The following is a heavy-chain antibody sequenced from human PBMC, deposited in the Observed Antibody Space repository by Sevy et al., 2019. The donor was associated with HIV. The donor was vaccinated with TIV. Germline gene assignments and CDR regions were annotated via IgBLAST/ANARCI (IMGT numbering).Heavy chain of an antibody. D-gene: IGHD2-2*01. J-gene: IGHJ6*03. CDR3: ARAHPDTYCSSTSCHYYYYMDV. CDR2: INSDGSST. Sequence: GGSLRLSCAASGFTSSSYWMHWVRQAPGKGLVWVSRINSDGSSTSYADSVKGRFTISRDNAKNTLYLQMNSLRAEDTAVYYCARAHPDTYCSSTSCHYYYYMDVWGKGTTVTVSS. V-gene: IGHV3-74*01. CDR1: GFTSSSYW.